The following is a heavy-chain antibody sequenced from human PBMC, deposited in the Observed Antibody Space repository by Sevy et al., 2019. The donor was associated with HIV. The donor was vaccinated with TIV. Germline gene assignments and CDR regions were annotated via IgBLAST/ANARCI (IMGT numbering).Heavy chain of an antibody. CDR2: INPNDGVT. Sequence: ASVKVSCKASGYTFSDYYIHWVRQAPGQGLEWMAWINPNDGVTHYAQRFQGGVTLTRDTSVSTAYMELRELRYDDTAIYYCARLTTRPTSDLYGMDVWGQGTPVTVSS. V-gene: IGHV1-2*02. CDR1: GYTFSDYY. CDR3: ARLTTRPTSDLYGMDV. D-gene: IGHD4-17*01. J-gene: IGHJ6*02.